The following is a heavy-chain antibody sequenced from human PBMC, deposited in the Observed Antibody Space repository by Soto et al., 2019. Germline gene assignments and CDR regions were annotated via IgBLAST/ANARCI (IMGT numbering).Heavy chain of an antibody. Sequence: QVQLQQWGAGLLKPSETLSLTCAVYGGSVNSGNYYCSWIRQPPGKGLEWIGEMSHSGGTHFNPSLKSRVTRSVDTSKNQFSRKMSSVTAADTALYYCARVERGTATTVVDAFDIWGPGTLVTVSS. CDR1: GGSVNSGNYY. CDR3: ARVERGTATTVVDAFDI. CDR2: MSHSGGT. D-gene: IGHD1-1*01. J-gene: IGHJ3*02. V-gene: IGHV4-34*01.